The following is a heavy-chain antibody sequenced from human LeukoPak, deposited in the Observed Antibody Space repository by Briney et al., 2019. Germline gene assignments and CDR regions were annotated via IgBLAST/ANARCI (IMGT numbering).Heavy chain of an antibody. CDR3: ARDQTFYASGWFACVPYY. V-gene: IGHV3-7*01. D-gene: IGHD6-19*01. CDR2: IKEDGSDK. Sequence: GGSLRLSCAASGFTFSSYWMSWVRQAPGKGLEWVANIKEDGSDKYYVDSVKGRFTISRDNAQNSLYLQMNSLRAEDTAVYYCARDQTFYASGWFACVPYYWGQGMLVTVSS. CDR1: GFTFSSYW. J-gene: IGHJ4*02.